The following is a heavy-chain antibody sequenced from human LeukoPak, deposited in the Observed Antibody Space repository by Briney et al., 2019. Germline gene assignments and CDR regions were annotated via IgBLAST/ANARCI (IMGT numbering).Heavy chain of an antibody. D-gene: IGHD1-26*01. V-gene: IGHV3-9*01. J-gene: IGHJ3*02. CDR3: AKAYSGSYYWDAFDI. Sequence: GGSLRLSCAASGFTFDDYAMHWVRQAPGKGLEWVSGISWNSGSIGYADSVKGRFTISRDNAKNSLYLQMNSLRAEDTALYYCAKAYSGSYYWDAFDIWGQGTMVTVSS. CDR2: ISWNSGSI. CDR1: GFTFDDYA.